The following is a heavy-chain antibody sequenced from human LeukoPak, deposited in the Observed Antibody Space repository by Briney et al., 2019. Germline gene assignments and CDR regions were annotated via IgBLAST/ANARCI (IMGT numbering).Heavy chain of an antibody. CDR1: GFTVSTNY. CDR2: IYSGGST. CDR3: ARWRGYSYAFFDP. V-gene: IGHV3-66*01. J-gene: IGHJ5*02. D-gene: IGHD5-18*01. Sequence: GGSLRLSCAASGFTVSTNYMSWVRRAPGKGLEWVSIIYSGGSTYYADSVKGRFTISRDFSQNTVYLQMNSLRAEDTAVYYCARWRGYSYAFFDPWGQGTLVTVSS.